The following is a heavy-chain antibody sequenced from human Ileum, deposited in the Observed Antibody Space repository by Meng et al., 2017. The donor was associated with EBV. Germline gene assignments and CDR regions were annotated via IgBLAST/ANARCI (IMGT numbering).Heavy chain of an antibody. CDR3: ARDFGPHQLWY. V-gene: IGHV4-4*02. D-gene: IGHD3-16*01. Sequence: QLQLEASGPGVVKPSGTLSPTCAVSGCSISSSNCWSWVRQPPGKGLEWIGEISHSGSTNYNPSLKSRVTISVDKSKNQFSLKLSSVTAADTAVYYCARDFGPHQLWYWGQGTLVTVSS. CDR2: ISHSGST. CDR1: GCSISSSNC. J-gene: IGHJ4*02.